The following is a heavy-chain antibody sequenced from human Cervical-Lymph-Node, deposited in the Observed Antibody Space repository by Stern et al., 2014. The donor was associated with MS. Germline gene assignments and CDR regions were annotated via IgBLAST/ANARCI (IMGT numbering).Heavy chain of an antibody. CDR2: INPKSGGT. Sequence: VQLVESGAEVEKPGASVKVSCKASGYIFTDYYLHWVRQAPGQGLEWMGRINPKSGGTSYAQSFQGRVTLTRDTSITIAYMDLSRLTSDDTAVYYCTRALRIADRPSPGGHWFDPWGQGTLVIVSS. D-gene: IGHD6-6*01. CDR1: GYIFTDYY. V-gene: IGHV1-2*02. J-gene: IGHJ5*02. CDR3: TRALRIADRPSPGGHWFDP.